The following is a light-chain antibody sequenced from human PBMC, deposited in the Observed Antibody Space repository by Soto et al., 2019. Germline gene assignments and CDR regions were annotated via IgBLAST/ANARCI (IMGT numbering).Light chain of an antibody. Sequence: QSALTQPASVSGSPGQSITISCTGTSSDVGGYNYVSWYQQHPGKAPKLMIYEVSNRPSGVSNRFSGSKSGNTASLTISGLQAEDEADYYCCSYTSSSTQHFHWVFGGGTKLTVL. CDR2: EVS. CDR3: CSYTSSSTQHFHWV. CDR1: SSDVGGYNY. J-gene: IGLJ3*02. V-gene: IGLV2-14*01.